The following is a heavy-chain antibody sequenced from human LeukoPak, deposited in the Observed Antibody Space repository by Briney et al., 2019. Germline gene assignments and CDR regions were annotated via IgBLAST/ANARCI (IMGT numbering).Heavy chain of an antibody. Sequence: GGSLRLSCAASGFTFSSYGMHWVRQAPGKGLEWVAVISYDGSNKYYADSVKGRFTISRDNSKNTLYLQMNSLRAKDTAVYYCAKAGWSGFGYFDYWGQGTLVTVSS. V-gene: IGHV3-30*18. J-gene: IGHJ4*02. CDR3: AKAGWSGFGYFDY. D-gene: IGHD3-3*01. CDR2: ISYDGSNK. CDR1: GFTFSSYG.